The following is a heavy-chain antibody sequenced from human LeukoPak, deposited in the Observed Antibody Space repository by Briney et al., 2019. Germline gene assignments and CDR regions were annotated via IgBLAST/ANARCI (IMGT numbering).Heavy chain of an antibody. J-gene: IGHJ6*02. V-gene: IGHV1-3*01. CDR1: GYTFTTYA. D-gene: IGHD3-10*01. CDR3: ARESRGYYGSGSLYYGMDV. CDR2: INVGNGNT. Sequence: ASVKVSCKASGYTFTTYAIHWVRQAPGQRLEWMGWINVGNGNTKYSQKFQGRVTITRNTSASTAYMELSSLRSEDTAVYYCARESRGYYGSGSLYYGMDVWGQGTTVTVSS.